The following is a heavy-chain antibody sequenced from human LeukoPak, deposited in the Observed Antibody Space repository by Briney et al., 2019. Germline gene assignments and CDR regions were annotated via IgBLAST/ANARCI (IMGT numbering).Heavy chain of an antibody. CDR1: GFTFSSYS. V-gene: IGHV3-21*01. D-gene: IGHD2-15*01. Sequence: PGGSLRLSXAASGFTFSSYSMNWVRQAPGKGVEWVSSISSSSYIYYADSVKGRFTISRDNAKNSLYLQMNSLRAEDTAVYYCARVWDVVVVVAATPDYWGQGTLVTVSS. CDR3: ARVWDVVVVVAATPDY. CDR2: ISSSSYI. J-gene: IGHJ4*02.